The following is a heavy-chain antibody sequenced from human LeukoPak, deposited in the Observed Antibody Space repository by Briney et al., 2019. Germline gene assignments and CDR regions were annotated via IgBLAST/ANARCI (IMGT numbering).Heavy chain of an antibody. CDR1: GYTFTSYA. J-gene: IGHJ3*02. D-gene: IGHD3-22*01. CDR3: ATFDSRRDAFDI. V-gene: IGHV1-3*01. CDR2: INAGNGNT. Sequence: GASVKVSCKASGYTFTSYAMHWVRQAPGQRLEWMGWINAGNGNTKYSQEFQGRVTITRDTSASTAYMELRSLRSDDTAVYYCATFDSRRDAFDIWGQGTMVTVSS.